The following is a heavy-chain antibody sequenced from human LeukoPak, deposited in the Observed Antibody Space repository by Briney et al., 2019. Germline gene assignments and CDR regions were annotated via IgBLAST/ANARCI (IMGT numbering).Heavy chain of an antibody. CDR2: ISGSGGST. CDR1: GFTFSSYG. CDR3: AKPSGSCFDY. J-gene: IGHJ4*02. V-gene: IGHV3-23*01. D-gene: IGHD1-26*01. Sequence: GGSLRLSCAASGFTFSSYGMSWVRQAPGKGPEWVSAISGSGGSTYYADSVKGRFTISRDNSKNTVYLQMNSLRAEDTAVYFCAKPSGSCFDYWGQGALVTVSS.